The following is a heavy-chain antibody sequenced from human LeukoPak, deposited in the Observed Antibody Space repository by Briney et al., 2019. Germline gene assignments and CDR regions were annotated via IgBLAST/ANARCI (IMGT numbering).Heavy chain of an antibody. J-gene: IGHJ3*02. CDR2: SSTSGCTI. Sequence: GGVLRLSCAASGFTFTDFHTCWIRQAPGKGLEWVSFSSTSGCTIFYADSVKGRFTISRDNAKNSLYLQMNSLRAEDTAVYYCARERADALDIWGPGTMVTVSS. CDR3: ARERADALDI. V-gene: IGHV3-11*01. CDR1: GFTFTDFH.